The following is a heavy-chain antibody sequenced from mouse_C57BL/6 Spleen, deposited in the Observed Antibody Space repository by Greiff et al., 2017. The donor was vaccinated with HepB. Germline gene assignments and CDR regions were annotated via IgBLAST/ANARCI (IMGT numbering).Heavy chain of an antibody. Sequence: VQGVESGAELVRPGASVKLSCKASGYTFTDYYINWVKQRPGQGLEWIARIYPGSGNTYYNEKFKGKATLTAEKSSSTAYMQLSSLTSEDSAVYFCARGVTTVVDWYFDVWGTGTTVTVSS. V-gene: IGHV1-76*01. D-gene: IGHD1-1*01. CDR2: IYPGSGNT. CDR3: ARGVTTVVDWYFDV. CDR1: GYTFTDYY. J-gene: IGHJ1*03.